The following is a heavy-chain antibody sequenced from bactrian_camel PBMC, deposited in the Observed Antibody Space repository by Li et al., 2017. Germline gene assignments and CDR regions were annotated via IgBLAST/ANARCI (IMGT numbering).Heavy chain of an antibody. CDR1: DSSHGTYIYV. CDR3: AARPYWVCSMLPHDYDY. D-gene: IGHD1*01. Sequence: HVQLVESGGGSVQAGGSLTLSCAISDSSHGTYIYVFGWFRRAPGKEREWVASIPHDGSTTHADSVKGRFTISKDNAKNTLYLQMNSLKPEDTAVYYCAARPYWVCSMLPHDYDYWGQGTQVTVS. J-gene: IGHJ4*01. V-gene: IGHV3S53*01. CDR2: IPHDGST.